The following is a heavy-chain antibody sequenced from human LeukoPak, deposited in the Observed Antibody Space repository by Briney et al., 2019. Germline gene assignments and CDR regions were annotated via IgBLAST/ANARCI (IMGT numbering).Heavy chain of an antibody. J-gene: IGHJ3*02. CDR1: GYTFTSYG. CDR3: ARVSWPAALNDAFDI. V-gene: IGHV1-46*01. Sequence: ASVKVSCKASGYTFTSYGISWVRQAPGQGLEWMGIINPSGGSTSYAQKFQGRVTMTRDTSTSTVYMELSSLRSEDTAVYYCARVSWPAALNDAFDIWGQGTMVTVSS. D-gene: IGHD2-2*01. CDR2: INPSGGST.